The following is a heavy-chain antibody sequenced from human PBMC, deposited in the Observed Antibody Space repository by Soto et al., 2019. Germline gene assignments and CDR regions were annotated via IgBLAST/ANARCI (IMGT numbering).Heavy chain of an antibody. CDR2: ISSSGGST. Sequence: GGSLRLSCAASGFTFSSNAMSWVRQAPGKGLEWVSGISSSGGSTYYADSVKGRFTISRDNSKNMLYLQMNNLRAEDTAVYYCAKAQGGSYFDYWGQGTLVTVSS. D-gene: IGHD2-15*01. V-gene: IGHV3-23*01. J-gene: IGHJ4*02. CDR1: GFTFSSNA. CDR3: AKAQGGSYFDY.